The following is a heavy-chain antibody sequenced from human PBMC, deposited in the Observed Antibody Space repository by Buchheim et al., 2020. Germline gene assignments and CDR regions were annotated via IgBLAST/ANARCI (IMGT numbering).Heavy chain of an antibody. V-gene: IGHV3-30*18. J-gene: IGHJ6*02. D-gene: IGHD6-13*01. Sequence: QVQLVESGGGVVQPGRSLRLSCAASGFTFSSYGMHWVRQAPGKGLEWVAVISYDGSNKYYADSVKGRFTISRDNSKNTLYLQMNSLRAEDTAVYYCAKGIGYSSSWYVNYYYYGMDVWGQGTT. CDR3: AKGIGYSSSWYVNYYYYGMDV. CDR1: GFTFSSYG. CDR2: ISYDGSNK.